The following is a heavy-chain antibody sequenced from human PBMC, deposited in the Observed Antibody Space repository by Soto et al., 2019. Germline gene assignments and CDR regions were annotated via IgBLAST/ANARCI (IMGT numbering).Heavy chain of an antibody. CDR1: EFTFSNYS. CDR3: AKDSGSSGYYYY. J-gene: IGHJ4*02. CDR2: ISGNGNYI. V-gene: IGHV3-23*01. Sequence: GGSLRLSCAASEFTFSNYSMSWVRQAPGKGLEWVSSISGNGNYIFYADSVKGRFTISRDNSKNTLYLQMDSLRAEDTAVYYCAKDSGSSGYYYYWGQGTLVTVSS. D-gene: IGHD3-22*01.